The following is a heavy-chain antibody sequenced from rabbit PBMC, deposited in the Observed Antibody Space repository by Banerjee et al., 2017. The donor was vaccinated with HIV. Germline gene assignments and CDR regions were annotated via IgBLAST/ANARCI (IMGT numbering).Heavy chain of an antibody. CDR2: INTNSGNT. D-gene: IGHD4-1*01. J-gene: IGHJ4*01. Sequence: QEQLVESGGGLVQPEGSLTLTCKASGFTLSSYWMWWVRQAPGKGLEWIACINTNSGNTVYASWAKGRFTISRTSSTTVTLQMTSLTAADTATYFCARDLAGVIGWNFNLWGPGTLVTVS. V-gene: IGHV1S45*01. CDR3: ARDLAGVIGWNFNL. CDR1: GFTLSSYW.